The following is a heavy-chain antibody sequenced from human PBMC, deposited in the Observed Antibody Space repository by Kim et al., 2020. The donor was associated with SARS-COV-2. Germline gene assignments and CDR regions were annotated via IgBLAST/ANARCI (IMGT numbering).Heavy chain of an antibody. CDR3: AGAGVDAFDI. CDR1: GFTFSRYS. J-gene: IGHJ3*02. CDR2: ISSSGSYI. Sequence: GGSLRLSCAASGFTFSRYSMNWVRQAPGKGLEWVSSISSSGSYIYYADSMKGRFTISRDNAKNSLYLQMNSLRAEDTAIYYCAGAGVDAFDIWGQGTIVT. V-gene: IGHV3-21*01. D-gene: IGHD3-3*01.